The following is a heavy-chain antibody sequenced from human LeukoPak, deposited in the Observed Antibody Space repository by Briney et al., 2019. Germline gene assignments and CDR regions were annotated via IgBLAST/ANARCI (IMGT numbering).Heavy chain of an antibody. CDR2: INTNTGSP. V-gene: IGHV7-4-1*02. D-gene: IGHD3-22*01. J-gene: IGHJ4*02. Sequence: ASVKVSCKASGYTFTRYAMSWVRQAPGQGLEWMGWINTNTGSPTYAQGFTGRFVFSLDTSVSTAYLEINSLKAEDTAVYYCARDGSGGYYYYFDYWGQGLLVTVSS. CDR3: ARDGSGGYYYYFDY. CDR1: GYTFTRYA.